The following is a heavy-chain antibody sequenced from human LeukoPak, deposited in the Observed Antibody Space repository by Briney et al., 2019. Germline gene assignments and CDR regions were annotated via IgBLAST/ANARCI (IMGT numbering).Heavy chain of an antibody. CDR3: SRHVNTFDY. Sequence: SETLSLTCSVSGGSISSRNYYWGWIRQPPGKGLEWIGSIFYTGNTYYNPSLRSRVTMSVDTSKNQFSLNLSTVTAADMAVYYCSRHVNTFDYWGQGTLVTVSS. CDR1: GGSISSRNYY. CDR2: IFYTGNT. V-gene: IGHV4-39*01. J-gene: IGHJ4*02.